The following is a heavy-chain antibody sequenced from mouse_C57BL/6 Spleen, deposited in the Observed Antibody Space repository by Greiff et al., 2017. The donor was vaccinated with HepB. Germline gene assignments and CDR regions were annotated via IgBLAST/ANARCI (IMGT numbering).Heavy chain of an antibody. CDR2: IYPGDGDT. Sequence: VQLQQSGPELVKPGASVKISCKASGYAFSSSWMNWVKQRPGKGLEWIGRIYPGDGDTNYNGKFKGKATLTADKSSSTAYMQLSSLTSEDSAVYSCAREDYYGSSYDYAMDYWGQGTSVTVSS. CDR3: AREDYYGSSYDYAMDY. CDR1: GYAFSSSW. D-gene: IGHD1-1*01. J-gene: IGHJ4*01. V-gene: IGHV1-82*01.